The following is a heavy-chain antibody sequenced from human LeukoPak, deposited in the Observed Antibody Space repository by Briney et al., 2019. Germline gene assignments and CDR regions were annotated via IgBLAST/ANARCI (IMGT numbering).Heavy chain of an antibody. D-gene: IGHD2-15*01. Sequence: PSETLSLTCTVSGGSISSGGYYWSWIRQHPGKGLEWIGYISYSGSTYYSPSLKSQVTISLDTSKNQFSLKLSSVTAADTAVYYCARSRWRSVACDYWGQGTLVTVSS. J-gene: IGHJ4*02. CDR1: GGSISSGGYY. CDR2: ISYSGST. V-gene: IGHV4-31*01. CDR3: ARSRWRSVACDY.